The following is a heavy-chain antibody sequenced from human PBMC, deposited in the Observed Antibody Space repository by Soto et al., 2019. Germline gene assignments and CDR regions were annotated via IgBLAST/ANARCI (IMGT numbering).Heavy chain of an antibody. CDR1: GFTFSSYE. V-gene: IGHV3-48*03. CDR3: ARFAASIAVAGMDV. CDR2: ISSSGSTI. J-gene: IGHJ6*02. Sequence: GGSLRLSCAASGFTFSSYEMNWVRQAPGKGLEWVSYISSSGSTIYYADSVKGRFTISRDNAKNSLYLQMNSLRAEDTAVYYCARFAASIAVAGMDVWGQGTTVTVSS. D-gene: IGHD6-19*01.